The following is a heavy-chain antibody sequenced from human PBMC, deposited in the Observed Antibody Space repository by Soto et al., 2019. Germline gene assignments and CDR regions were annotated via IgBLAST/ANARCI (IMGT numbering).Heavy chain of an antibody. CDR1: GGSISSYY. V-gene: IGHV4-4*07. J-gene: IGHJ6*02. CDR3: ARAFRYCSGGSCRPGGMDV. CDR2: IYTSGST. D-gene: IGHD2-15*01. Sequence: SETLSLTCTVSGGSISSYYWSWIRQPAGKGLEWIGRIYTSGSTNYNPSLKSRVTMSVDTSKNQFSLKLGSVTAADTAVYYCARAFRYCSGGSCRPGGMDVWGQGTTVTVSS.